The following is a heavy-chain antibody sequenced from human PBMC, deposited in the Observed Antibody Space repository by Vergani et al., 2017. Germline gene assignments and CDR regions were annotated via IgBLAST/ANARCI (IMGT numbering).Heavy chain of an antibody. D-gene: IGHD6-13*01. CDR3: ARDHGTGRTAVTDGDY. Sequence: QVQLVQSGAEVKKPGASVKVSCKASGYTFTSYGISWVRQAPGQGLEWMGWISAYNGNTNYAQKLPGRGTMTAETSTSAAYMGLRSLRSDDTAVYYCARDHGTGRTAVTDGDYWGQGTLVTVSS. V-gene: IGHV1-18*01. J-gene: IGHJ4*02. CDR2: ISAYNGNT. CDR1: GYTFTSYG.